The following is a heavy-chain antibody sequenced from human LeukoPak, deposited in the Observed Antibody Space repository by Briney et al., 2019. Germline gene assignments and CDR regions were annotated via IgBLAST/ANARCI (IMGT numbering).Heavy chain of an antibody. Sequence: GGSLRLSCAASGFTFASYAMSWVRQAPGKGLEWVSAISGSGVSTYYADSVKGRFTISRDNSKNTLYLQMNSLRAEDTAVYYCAKDRGPFDVVVTSIDYWGQGTLVTVSS. CDR3: AKDRGPFDVVVTSIDY. CDR2: ISGSGVST. CDR1: GFTFASYA. D-gene: IGHD2-21*02. J-gene: IGHJ4*02. V-gene: IGHV3-23*01.